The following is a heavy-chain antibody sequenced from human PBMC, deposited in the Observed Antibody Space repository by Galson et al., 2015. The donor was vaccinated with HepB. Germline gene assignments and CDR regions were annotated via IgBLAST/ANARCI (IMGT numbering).Heavy chain of an antibody. Sequence: SVKVSCKASGGTFSSYAISWVRQAPGQGLEWMGGIIPIFGTANYAQKFQGRVTITADESTSTAYMELSSLRSEDTAVYYCARHSSSWYYFDYWGQGTLVTVSS. V-gene: IGHV1-69*13. D-gene: IGHD6-13*01. CDR2: IIPIFGTA. CDR3: ARHSSSWYYFDY. J-gene: IGHJ4*02. CDR1: GGTFSSYA.